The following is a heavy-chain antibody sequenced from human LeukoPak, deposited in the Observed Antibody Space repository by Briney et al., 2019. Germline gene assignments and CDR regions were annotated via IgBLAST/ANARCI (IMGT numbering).Heavy chain of an antibody. D-gene: IGHD2-2*01. Sequence: SETLSLTCAVYGGSFSGYYWSWIRQPPGKGLEWIGEINHSGSTNYNPSLKSRVTISVDTSKNQFSLKLSSVTAADTAVYYCARRMDHCSSTSCYRSPSVKLDYWGQGTLVTVSS. CDR3: ARRMDHCSSTSCYRSPSVKLDY. CDR2: INHSGST. V-gene: IGHV4-34*01. CDR1: GGSFSGYY. J-gene: IGHJ4*02.